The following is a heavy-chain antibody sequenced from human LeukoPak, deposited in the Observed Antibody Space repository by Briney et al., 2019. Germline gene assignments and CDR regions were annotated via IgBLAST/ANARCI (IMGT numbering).Heavy chain of an antibody. V-gene: IGHV3-30-3*02. CDR2: ISYDGNNK. CDR1: GFTFNNYA. J-gene: IGHJ4*02. Sequence: PGGSLTLSCVASGFTFNNYAMHWVRQAPGKGLEWVAVISYDGNNKYYADSVKGRFTITRGNSKNTLYLQMNSLRAEDTAVYYCAKYGAREPIAAAGTVDYWGQGTLVTVSS. CDR3: AKYGAREPIAAAGTVDY. D-gene: IGHD6-13*01.